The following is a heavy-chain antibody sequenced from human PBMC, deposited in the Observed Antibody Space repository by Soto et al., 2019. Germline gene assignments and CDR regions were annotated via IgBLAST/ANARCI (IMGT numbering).Heavy chain of an antibody. V-gene: IGHV3-30*14. J-gene: IGHJ3*01. CDR1: GFTFSDDV. CDR3: ARARLSIALNEAVDV. Sequence: QVRLVESGGGVVQPGTSLRLSCAASGFTFSDDVIHWVRQAAGKGLEWVASMTYDGATEYYADSVKGRFTMSRDNSTWALSRQMTSLSPDDPAVYYWARARLSIALNEAVDVWGQGTTVTVSS. D-gene: IGHD3-3*02. CDR2: MTYDGATE.